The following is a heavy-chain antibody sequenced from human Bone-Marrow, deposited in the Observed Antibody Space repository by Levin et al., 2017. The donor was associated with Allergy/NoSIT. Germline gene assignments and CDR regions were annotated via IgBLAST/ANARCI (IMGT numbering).Heavy chain of an antibody. Sequence: SVKVSCKASGDTFSSYSINWVRQAPGQGLEWVGGIIPNSGTPDYAQKFQGRVTITADESTSTAYMELISLRSADTAVYYCAQTITIFGAVIPEGPFDYWGQGTLVTVSS. V-gene: IGHV1-69*13. D-gene: IGHD3-3*01. J-gene: IGHJ4*02. CDR2: IIPNSGTP. CDR1: GDTFSSYS. CDR3: AQTITIFGAVIPEGPFDY.